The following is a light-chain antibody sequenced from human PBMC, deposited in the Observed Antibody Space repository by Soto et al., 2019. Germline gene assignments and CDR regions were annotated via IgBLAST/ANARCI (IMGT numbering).Light chain of an antibody. Sequence: DVVMTQSPLSLPVTLGQPASISCRSSQSLVHSDGNTYLNWFQQRPGRSPRRLIYKVSNRDSGVPARFSGSGSGTDFALKISRVEAEDVGVYYCMQGTHWPITFGQGTRLEV. CDR3: MQGTHWPIT. CDR1: QSLVHSDGNTY. J-gene: IGKJ5*01. CDR2: KVS. V-gene: IGKV2-30*02.